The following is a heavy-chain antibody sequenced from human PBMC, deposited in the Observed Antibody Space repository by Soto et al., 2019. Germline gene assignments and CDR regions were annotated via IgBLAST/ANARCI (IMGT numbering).Heavy chain of an antibody. CDR2: IYKSTTT. Sequence: SETLSPTCSVSGDSISTVDYFWAWIRQPPGQALEYIGYIYKSTTTYYNPSFESRVAISLDTSKSQFSLTVTSVTVADTAVHFCARGRYCLTGRCFPNWFDSWGQGTLVTVSS. D-gene: IGHD2-15*01. CDR1: GDSISTVDYF. V-gene: IGHV4-30-4*01. CDR3: ARGRYCLTGRCFPNWFDS. J-gene: IGHJ5*01.